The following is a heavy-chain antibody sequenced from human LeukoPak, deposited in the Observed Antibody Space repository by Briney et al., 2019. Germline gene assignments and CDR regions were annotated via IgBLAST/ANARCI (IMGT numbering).Heavy chain of an antibody. V-gene: IGHV3-23*01. J-gene: IGHJ4*02. CDR2: MSGSGGST. Sequence: GGSLRLACAASGLTFSSYAMSWVRQAPGQGLEWVSAMSGSGGSTYYAASTKGRFTISRNNSKNTLYLQMNRLRAVDTAVYYCAKIGYCSSTSCLDYWGQGTLVAVSS. D-gene: IGHD2-2*01. CDR3: AKIGYCSSTSCLDY. CDR1: GLTFSSYA.